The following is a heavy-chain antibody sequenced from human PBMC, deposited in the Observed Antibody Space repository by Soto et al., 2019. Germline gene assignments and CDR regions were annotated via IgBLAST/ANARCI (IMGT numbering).Heavy chain of an antibody. Sequence: QVPLVQSGAEVKKPGASVKVSCKASGYTFTSYGISWVRQAPGQGLEWMGWISAYNGNTNYAQKLQGRVTMTTDTSTSTAYMELRSLRSDDTAVYYCARDQSVDIVATTDQNWFDPWGQGTLVTVSS. CDR3: ARDQSVDIVATTDQNWFDP. D-gene: IGHD5-12*01. CDR2: ISAYNGNT. CDR1: GYTFTSYG. J-gene: IGHJ5*02. V-gene: IGHV1-18*01.